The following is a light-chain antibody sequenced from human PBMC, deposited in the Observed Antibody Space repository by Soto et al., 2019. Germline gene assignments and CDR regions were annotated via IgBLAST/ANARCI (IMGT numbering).Light chain of an antibody. CDR3: SSHAGSNNLL. J-gene: IGLJ2*01. CDR1: SSDVGGYDF. Sequence: QSALTQPPSASGSRGQSVTICCTGTSSDVGGYDFVSWYQQHPGKAPKLLIYEVTKRPSGVPDRFSGSKSGHTASLTVSGLQAEDEADYYCSSHAGSNNLLFGGGTKVTVL. V-gene: IGLV2-8*01. CDR2: EVT.